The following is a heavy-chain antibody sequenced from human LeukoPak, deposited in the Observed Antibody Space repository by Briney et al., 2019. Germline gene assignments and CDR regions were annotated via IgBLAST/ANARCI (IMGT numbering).Heavy chain of an antibody. D-gene: IGHD2-15*01. J-gene: IGHJ4*02. CDR1: GLRFSGHY. Sequence: GGSLRLSCAASGLRFSGHYMSWIRQAPGKGLEWISYISSTITNIYYADSVKGRFTISRDNAKNSLYLQMSSLRAEDTAVYYCARGDCSATSCYYFDNWGQGTLVTVSS. CDR2: ISSTITNI. CDR3: ARGDCSATSCYYFDN. V-gene: IGHV3-11*04.